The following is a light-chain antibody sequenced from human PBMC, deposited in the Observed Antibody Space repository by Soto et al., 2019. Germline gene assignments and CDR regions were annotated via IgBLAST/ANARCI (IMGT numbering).Light chain of an antibody. J-gene: IGKJ4*01. CDR3: QQHYSAPLT. Sequence: EIVMTQSPATLSVSPGERATLSCRASQSVSSNLAWYQQKPGQAPTLLIYGASARATGIPARFSGSGSGTEFTLTISSLQSEDFAVYYCQQHYSAPLTFAGGTKVEIK. CDR1: QSVSSN. V-gene: IGKV3-15*01. CDR2: GAS.